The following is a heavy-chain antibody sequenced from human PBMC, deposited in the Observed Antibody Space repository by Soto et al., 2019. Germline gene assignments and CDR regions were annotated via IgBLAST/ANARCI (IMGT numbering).Heavy chain of an antibody. Sequence: GGSLRLSCSASGFTFINHNMNWVRQAPGNGLEYVSCISSNRTPIDYAESVKGTFTISRANSENTLYLQMGSLRAEDMALYSCARRGYGRTWANVYMDVWGKETTVTVAS. D-gene: IGHD2-15*01. CDR1: GFTFINHN. CDR3: ARRGYGRTWANVYMDV. J-gene: IGHJ6*03. CDR2: ISSNRTPI. V-gene: IGHV3-64*02.